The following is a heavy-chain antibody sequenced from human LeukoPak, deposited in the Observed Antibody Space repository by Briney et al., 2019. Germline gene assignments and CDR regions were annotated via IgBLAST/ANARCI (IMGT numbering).Heavy chain of an antibody. CDR1: GDTFTSYD. J-gene: IGHJ6*02. D-gene: IGHD6-13*01. Sequence: ASVKVSCKASGDTFTSYDINWVRQATGQGLEWMGWMNPDSGNTGYAQKFQGRVTMTRNTSISTAYMELSSLRSEDTAVYYCARLPRSSNFIAYYYGMDVWGQGTTVTVSS. V-gene: IGHV1-8*01. CDR2: MNPDSGNT. CDR3: ARLPRSSNFIAYYYGMDV.